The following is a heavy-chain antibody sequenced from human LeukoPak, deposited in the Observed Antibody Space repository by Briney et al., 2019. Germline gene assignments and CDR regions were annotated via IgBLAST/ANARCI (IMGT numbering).Heavy chain of an antibody. J-gene: IGHJ4*02. CDR1: GFTFNFYW. CDR2: INSDGSST. D-gene: IGHD3-9*01. Sequence: GGSLRLSCAASGFTFNFYWMHWVRQAPGKGLLWVSRINSDGSSTSYADSVKGRFTISRDNAKNTLYLQMNSLRAEDTAVYYCARDPFDILTDPYFDYWGQGTLVTVSS. V-gene: IGHV3-74*01. CDR3: ARDPFDILTDPYFDY.